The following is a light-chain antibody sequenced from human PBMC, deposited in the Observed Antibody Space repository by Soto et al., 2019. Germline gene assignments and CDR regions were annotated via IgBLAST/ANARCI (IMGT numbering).Light chain of an antibody. CDR3: HQYDSSPVT. V-gene: IGKV3-20*01. Sequence: EIVLTQSPGTLYLSPGERATLSCRASQSVSSSYLAWYQQKPGQAPRLLIYGASSRATGIPDRFSGSGSGTDFTLTISRLEPEEFAVYYCHQYDSSPVTFGQGTKVEIK. CDR1: QSVSSSY. J-gene: IGKJ1*01. CDR2: GAS.